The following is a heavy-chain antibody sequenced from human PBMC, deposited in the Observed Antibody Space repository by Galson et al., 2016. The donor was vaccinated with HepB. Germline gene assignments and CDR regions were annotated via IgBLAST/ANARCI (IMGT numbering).Heavy chain of an antibody. J-gene: IGHJ4*02. Sequence: SLRPSCAASGFIFRSYWMSWVRQAPGKGLEWVANINQDGSEKYYVDSVKGRFTISRDNAKNSLYLQMNSLRAEATAVYYCARAYSRLGLWRLLYYFDYWGQGTLVTVSS. D-gene: IGHD5-18*01. CDR2: INQDGSEK. CDR1: GFIFRSYW. V-gene: IGHV3-7*01. CDR3: ARAYSRLGLWRLLYYFDY.